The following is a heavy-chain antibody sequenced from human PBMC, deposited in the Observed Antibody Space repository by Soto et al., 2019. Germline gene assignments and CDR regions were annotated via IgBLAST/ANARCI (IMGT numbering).Heavy chain of an antibody. CDR3: GRDLAGTKGGPTYYYYMDV. Sequence: ASVKVSCKASGYTFTGYYMHWVRQAPGQGLEWMGWINPNSGGTNYAQKFQGWVTMTRDTSISTAYMELSRLRSDDTAVYYCGRDLAGTKGGPTYYYYMDVWGKGTTVTVSS. CDR1: GYTFTGYY. V-gene: IGHV1-2*04. CDR2: INPNSGGT. J-gene: IGHJ6*03. D-gene: IGHD1-26*01.